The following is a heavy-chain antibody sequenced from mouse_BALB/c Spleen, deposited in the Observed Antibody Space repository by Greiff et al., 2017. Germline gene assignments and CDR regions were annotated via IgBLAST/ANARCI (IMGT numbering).Heavy chain of an antibody. V-gene: IGHV3-2*02. Sequence: EVKLMESGPGLVKPSQSLSLTCTVTGYSITSDYAWNWIRQFPGNKLEWMGYISYSGSTSYNPSLKSRISITRDTSKNQFFLQLNSVTTEDTATYYCARRSGGAMDYWGQGTSVTVSS. CDR3: ARRSGGAMDY. J-gene: IGHJ4*01. CDR2: ISYSGST. D-gene: IGHD3-1*01. CDR1: GYSITSDYA.